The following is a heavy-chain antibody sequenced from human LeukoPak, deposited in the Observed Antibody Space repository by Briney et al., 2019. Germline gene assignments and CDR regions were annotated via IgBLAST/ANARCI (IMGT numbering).Heavy chain of an antibody. D-gene: IGHD3-10*01. J-gene: IGHJ3*01. CDR1: GGSISSYY. CDR3: ARDLPYGSGSYT. Sequence: SETLSLTCTVSGGSISSYYWSWIRQPPGKGLEWIGSIYYSGSTYYNPSLKSRVTISVDTSKNQFSLKLSSVTAADTAVYYCARDLPYGSGSYTWGQGTMVTVSS. CDR2: IYYSGST. V-gene: IGHV4-39*07.